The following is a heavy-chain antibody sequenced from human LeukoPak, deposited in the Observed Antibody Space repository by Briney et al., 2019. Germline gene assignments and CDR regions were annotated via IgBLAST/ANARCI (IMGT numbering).Heavy chain of an antibody. D-gene: IGHD4-17*01. CDR1: GHTLTELS. Sequence: GASVKVSCKVSGHTLTELSMHWGRQSPGKGLEWRGGFDPVDGVTIYAQQFQCRVTMTSATSTHTAYMVLSSLRCEDTAVLYVTESSNYGDYEAFDYWGQGTLVTVSS. CDR3: TESSNYGDYEAFDY. CDR2: FDPVDGVT. J-gene: IGHJ4*02. V-gene: IGHV1-24*01.